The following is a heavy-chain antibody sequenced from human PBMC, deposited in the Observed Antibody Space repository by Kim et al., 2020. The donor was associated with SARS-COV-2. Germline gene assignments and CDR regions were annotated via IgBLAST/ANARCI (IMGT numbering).Heavy chain of an antibody. CDR2: INPNSGGT. CDR3: ARSDTAMAPEIDAFDI. Sequence: ASVKVSCKASGYTFTGYYMHWVRQAPGQGLEWMGWINPNSGGTNYAQKFQGWVTMTRDTSISTAYMELSRLRSDDTAVYYCARSDTAMAPEIDAFDIWGQGTMVTVSS. D-gene: IGHD5-18*01. V-gene: IGHV1-2*04. CDR1: GYTFTGYY. J-gene: IGHJ3*02.